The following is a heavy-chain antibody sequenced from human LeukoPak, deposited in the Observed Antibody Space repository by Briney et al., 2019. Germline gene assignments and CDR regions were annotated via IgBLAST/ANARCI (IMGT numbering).Heavy chain of an antibody. CDR2: ISGTGGST. Sequence: PGGTLRLSCAASGFTFSRHGMNWVRQAPGKGLEWVSTISGTGGSTYYADSVKGRFTISRDNSKNILYLQMNSLRAEDTAVYYCARDIHSVAFDIWGQGTMVTVSS. J-gene: IGHJ3*02. CDR3: ARDIHSVAFDI. CDR1: GFTFSRHG. V-gene: IGHV3-23*01.